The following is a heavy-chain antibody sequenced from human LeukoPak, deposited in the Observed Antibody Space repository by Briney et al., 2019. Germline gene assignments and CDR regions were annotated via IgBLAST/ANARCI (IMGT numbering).Heavy chain of an antibody. D-gene: IGHD6-13*01. Sequence: GGSLRLSCATSGFTFNSFSMHWVRQAPGKGLEWVAIISYDGSTKSYADSVKGRFTISGDNSKNTVYLQMNSLKTEDTAVYYCARGRIAAAGRVDYWGQATLVTVSS. CDR2: ISYDGSTK. J-gene: IGHJ4*02. CDR3: ARGRIAAAGRVDY. CDR1: GFTFNSFS. V-gene: IGHV3-30-3*01.